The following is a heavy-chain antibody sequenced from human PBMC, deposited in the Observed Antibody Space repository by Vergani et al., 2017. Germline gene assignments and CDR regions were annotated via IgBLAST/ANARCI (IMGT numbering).Heavy chain of an antibody. D-gene: IGHD2-8*02. CDR1: GESFSGHY. CDR2: IYYSGST. Sequence: QVHLQQWGTGLLKPSETLSLTCEVQGESFSGHYWSWIRQPPGKGLEWIGTIYYSGSTYYNPSLKSRVIISVDTSKNQFSLKLSSVTAADTAVYYCARPLQYRWDYYYMDVWGKGTTVTVSS. CDR3: ARPLQYRWDYYYMDV. J-gene: IGHJ6*03. V-gene: IGHV4-34*01.